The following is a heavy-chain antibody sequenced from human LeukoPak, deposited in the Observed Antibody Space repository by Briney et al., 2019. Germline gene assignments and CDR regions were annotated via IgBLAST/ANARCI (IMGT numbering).Heavy chain of an antibody. D-gene: IGHD2-2*01. CDR2: IYTSGST. CDR3: ARDLDCSTTTCYGWFDP. Sequence: SQTLSLTCTVSGGSISSSSYYWSWIRQPAGKGLEWIGRIYTSGSTNYNPSLKSRVTISVDTSKNQFSLKLSSVTAADTAVYYCARDLDCSTTTCYGWFDPWGQGTLVTVSS. V-gene: IGHV4-61*02. CDR1: GGSISSSSYY. J-gene: IGHJ5*02.